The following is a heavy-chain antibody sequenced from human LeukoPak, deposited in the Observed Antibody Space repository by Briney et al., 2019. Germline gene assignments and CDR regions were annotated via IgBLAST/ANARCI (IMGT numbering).Heavy chain of an antibody. J-gene: IGHJ4*02. V-gene: IGHV3-23*01. D-gene: IGHD3-9*01. CDR1: GFTFSNYA. CDR2: ILGSGGST. CDR3: AKWGGYDVLTGYYVPDY. Sequence: GGSLRLSCAASGFTFSNYAMSWVRQAPGKGLEWVSAILGSGGSTYYADSVKGRFTVSRDNSKSTLYLQMNSLRAEDTALYYCAKWGGYDVLTGYYVPDYWGQGTLVTVSS.